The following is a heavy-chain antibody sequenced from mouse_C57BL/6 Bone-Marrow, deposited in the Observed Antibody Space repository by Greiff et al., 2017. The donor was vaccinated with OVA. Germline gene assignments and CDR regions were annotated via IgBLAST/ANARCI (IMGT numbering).Heavy chain of an antibody. CDR1: GYTFTGYW. CDR3: ARITTVVARVYFDY. J-gene: IGHJ2*01. V-gene: IGHV1-9*01. CDR2: ILPGSGST. Sequence: QVQLQQSGAELMKPGASVKLSCKATGYTFTGYWIEWVKQRPGHGLEWIGEILPGSGSTNYNEKFKGKATLTADKSSNTAYMQLSSLTTEDSAIYYCARITTVVARVYFDYWGQGTTLTVSS. D-gene: IGHD1-1*01.